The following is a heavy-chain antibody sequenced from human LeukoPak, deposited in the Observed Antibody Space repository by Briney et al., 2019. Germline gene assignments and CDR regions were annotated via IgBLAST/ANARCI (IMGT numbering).Heavy chain of an antibody. CDR2: INPNTGGT. Sequence: GASVKVSCKAPGYTFTGYYMHWVRQAPGQGLEWMGWINPNTGGTNYAQKFQGRVTMTRDTSISTAYMELSRLRSDDTAVYYCARSSITIFGVVIRYYFDYWGQGTLVTVSS. CDR1: GYTFTGYY. D-gene: IGHD3-3*01. V-gene: IGHV1-2*02. J-gene: IGHJ4*02. CDR3: ARSSITIFGVVIRYYFDY.